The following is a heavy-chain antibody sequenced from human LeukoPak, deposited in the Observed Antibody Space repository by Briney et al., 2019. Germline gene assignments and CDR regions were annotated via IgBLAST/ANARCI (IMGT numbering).Heavy chain of an antibody. V-gene: IGHV3-33*07. D-gene: IGHD5-24*01. J-gene: IGHJ5*02. CDR2: IWHDGSNE. CDR3: TRGRDGYNFSP. Sequence: PGGSLRLSCVASGFAFSSSGMYWGRQAPGKGLEWVALIWHDGSNEYYADSVKGRFTISRDNSMNTLSLQMNSLRAEDTAVYYCTRGRDGYNFSPWGQGSLVTVSS. CDR1: GFAFSSSG.